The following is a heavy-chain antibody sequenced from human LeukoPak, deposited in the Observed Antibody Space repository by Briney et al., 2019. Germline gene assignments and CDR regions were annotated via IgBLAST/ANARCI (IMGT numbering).Heavy chain of an antibody. CDR1: GVSVSSNY. D-gene: IGHD4-17*01. Sequence: GSLRLSCAASGVSVSSNYISWVRQAPGKGLEWVSISGGSTYYADSVKGRFTISKDNSKNTVYLQMNSLRAEDTAVYFCARELRGRFDCWGQGTLVTVSS. CDR3: ARELRGRFDC. CDR2: SGGST. V-gene: IGHV3-53*01. J-gene: IGHJ4*02.